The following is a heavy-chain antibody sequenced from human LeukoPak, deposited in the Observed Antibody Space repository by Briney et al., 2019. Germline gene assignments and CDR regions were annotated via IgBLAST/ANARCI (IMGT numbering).Heavy chain of an antibody. CDR2: IYYSGST. V-gene: IGHV4-59*08. CDR3: ARQRVGNDY. J-gene: IGHJ4*02. Sequence: SETLSLTCTVSGDSISSHYWSWIRQPPGKGLEWIGSIYYSGSTSYNPSLKRRVTISIDTSKNQFSLKLSSVTAADTAVYYCARQRVGNDYWGQGTWSPSPQ. D-gene: IGHD1-26*01. CDR1: GDSISSHY.